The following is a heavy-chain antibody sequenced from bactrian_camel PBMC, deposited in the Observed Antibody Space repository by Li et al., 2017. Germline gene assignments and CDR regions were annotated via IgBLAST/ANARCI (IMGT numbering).Heavy chain of an antibody. Sequence: QLVESGGGSVQAEGSLRLSCVASGFTGGRHCMAWFRQLPGKEREAVAAVSPGGQRTYYTGSVKGRFTISRDNSKLSDNSEVTMWLSMNSLKPEDSAMYYCNRHQPPQGGSCRVGYNDWGQGTQVTVS. CDR1: GFTGGRHC. CDR3: NRHQPPQGGSCRVGYND. V-gene: IGHV3S1*01. D-gene: IGHD2*01. J-gene: IGHJ4*01. CDR2: VSPGGQRT.